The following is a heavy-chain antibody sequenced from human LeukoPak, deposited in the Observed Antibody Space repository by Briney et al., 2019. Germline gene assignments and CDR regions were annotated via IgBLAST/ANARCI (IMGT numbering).Heavy chain of an antibody. D-gene: IGHD2-2*01. CDR2: INHSGST. V-gene: IGHV4-34*01. J-gene: IGHJ5*02. CDR3: ARHAALIYLS. CDR1: GGSFSGYY. Sequence: SETLSLTCAVYGGSFSGYYWSWIRQSPGKGLEWIGEINHSGSTNYNPSLKSRVTISVDTSKNQFSLKLSSVTAADTAVYYCARHAALIYLSWGQGTLVTVSS.